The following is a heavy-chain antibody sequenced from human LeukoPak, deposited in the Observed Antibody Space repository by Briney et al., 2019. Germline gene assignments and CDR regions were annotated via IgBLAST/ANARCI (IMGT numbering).Heavy chain of an antibody. D-gene: IGHD2-15*01. CDR3: ARDRSYCSGGRCYDLFDY. CDR2: INRDGSEK. V-gene: IGHV3-7*01. CDR1: GFTLSSYW. Sequence: GGSLRLSCSVSGFTLSSYWMTWVRHAPGKGLEWVANINRDGSEKHCVDSVAGRFTVSRDNAKNSLYLQINSLRAEDTAVYYCARDRSYCSGGRCYDLFDYWGQGALVTVSS. J-gene: IGHJ4*02.